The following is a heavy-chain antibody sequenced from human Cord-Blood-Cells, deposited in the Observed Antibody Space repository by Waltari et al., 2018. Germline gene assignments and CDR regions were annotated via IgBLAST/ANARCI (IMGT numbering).Heavy chain of an antibody. CDR3: AREGESIAAPNWFDP. J-gene: IGHJ5*02. CDR2: INHSGST. D-gene: IGHD6-6*01. CDR1: GGSFSGYY. V-gene: IGHV4-34*01. Sequence: QVQLQQWGAGLLKPSETLSLPCAVYGGSFSGYYWNWIRQPPGKGLEWIGEINHSGSTNYNPSLKSRVTISVDTSKNQFSLKLSSVTAADTAVYYCAREGESIAAPNWFDPWGQGTLVTVSS.